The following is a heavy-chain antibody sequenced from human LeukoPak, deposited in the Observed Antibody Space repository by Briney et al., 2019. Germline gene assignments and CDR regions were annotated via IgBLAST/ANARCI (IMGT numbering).Heavy chain of an antibody. V-gene: IGHV3-23*01. CDR2: ISGSGGST. Sequence: PGGSLRLSCAASGFTFSSYAMSWVRQAPGKGLEWVSAISGSGGSTYYADSVKGRFTTSRDNSKNTLYLQMNSLRAEDTAVYYCAKDFFPYYDILTGYDYPYYFDYWGQGTLVTVSS. D-gene: IGHD3-9*01. CDR1: GFTFSSYA. J-gene: IGHJ4*02. CDR3: AKDFFPYYDILTGYDYPYYFDY.